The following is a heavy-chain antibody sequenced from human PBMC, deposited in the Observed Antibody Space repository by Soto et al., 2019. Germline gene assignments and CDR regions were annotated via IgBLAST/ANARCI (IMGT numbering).Heavy chain of an antibody. J-gene: IGHJ4*02. CDR2: TYYRSRWYN. Sequence: PSQTLSLTCAISGDSVSSNSAAWNWIRQSPSRGLEWLGRTYYRSRWYNDYAVSVKSRMNITADTSKNQFSLHLTSVTAEDTAVYYCASDGNWRLDYWGQGVLVTVSS. CDR3: ASDGNWRLDY. V-gene: IGHV6-1*01. CDR1: GDSVSSNSAA. D-gene: IGHD1-1*01.